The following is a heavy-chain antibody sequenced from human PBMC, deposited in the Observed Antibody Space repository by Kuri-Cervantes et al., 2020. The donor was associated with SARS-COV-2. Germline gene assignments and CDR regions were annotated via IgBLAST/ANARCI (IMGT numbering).Heavy chain of an antibody. CDR1: YASMTSFY. CDR2: MYYTGKS. J-gene: IGHJ4*02. Sequence: SETLSLTCTVSYASMTSFYWSWIRQSPGRGLEWIGYMYYTGKSNYNPSLESRVSMSLAASESRFFLTLTSVTTAVTAIYYCASGNDFSLDYWGQGILVTVSS. D-gene: IGHD4-11*01. CDR3: ASGNDFSLDY. V-gene: IGHV4-59*01.